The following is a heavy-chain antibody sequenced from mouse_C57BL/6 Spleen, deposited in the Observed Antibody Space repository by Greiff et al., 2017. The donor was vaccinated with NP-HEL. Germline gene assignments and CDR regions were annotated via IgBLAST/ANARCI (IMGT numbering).Heavy chain of an antibody. Sequence: QVQLQQPGAELVKPGASVKLSCKASGYTFTSYWMHWVKQRPGQGLEWIGMIHPNSGSTNYNEKFKSKATLTVDKSSSTAYMQLSSLTSEDSAVYYCARGDYDGGDAMDYWGQGTSVTVSS. J-gene: IGHJ4*01. CDR2: IHPNSGST. CDR3: ARGDYDGGDAMDY. D-gene: IGHD2-4*01. V-gene: IGHV1-64*01. CDR1: GYTFTSYW.